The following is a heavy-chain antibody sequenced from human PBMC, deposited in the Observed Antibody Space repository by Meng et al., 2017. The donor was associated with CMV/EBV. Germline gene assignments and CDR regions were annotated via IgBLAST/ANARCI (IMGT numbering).Heavy chain of an antibody. D-gene: IGHD2-2*02. CDR3: ARDYCSSTSCYREGDYYYYYGMDV. Sequence: GGSLRLSCAASGFTFSSYEMNWVRQAPGKGLEWVSYISSSGSTIYYADHVKGRFTISRDNTKNSLYLQMNSLRAEDTAVYYCARDYCSSTSCYREGDYYYYYGMDVWGQGTTVTVSS. CDR1: GFTFSSYE. V-gene: IGHV3-48*03. CDR2: ISSSGSTI. J-gene: IGHJ6*02.